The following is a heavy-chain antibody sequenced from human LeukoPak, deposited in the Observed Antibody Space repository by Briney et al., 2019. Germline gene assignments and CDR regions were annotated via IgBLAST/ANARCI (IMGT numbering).Heavy chain of an antibody. J-gene: IGHJ4*02. V-gene: IGHV3-21*01. D-gene: IGHD1-26*01. CDR3: AREWELLSGKFDY. Sequence: GGSLRLSCAASGSTFSSYSMNWVRQAPGKGLEWVSSISSSSSYIYYADSVKGRFTISRDNAKNSLYLQMNSLRAEDTAVYYCAREWELLSGKFDYWGQGTLVTVSS. CDR1: GSTFSSYS. CDR2: ISSSSSYI.